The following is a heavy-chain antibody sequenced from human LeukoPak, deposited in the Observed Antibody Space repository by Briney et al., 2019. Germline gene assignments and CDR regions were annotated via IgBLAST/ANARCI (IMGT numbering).Heavy chain of an antibody. V-gene: IGHV4-34*01. CDR1: GGSFSGYY. Sequence: SETPSLTCAVYGGSFSGYYWSWLRQPPGQGLEWIGEINHSGSTNYNPSLKSRVTISVDTSKNQFSLKLSSVTAADTAVYYCARGRRWAAAAILYWGQGTLVTVSS. CDR3: ARGRRWAAAAILY. CDR2: INHSGST. J-gene: IGHJ4*02. D-gene: IGHD6-13*01.